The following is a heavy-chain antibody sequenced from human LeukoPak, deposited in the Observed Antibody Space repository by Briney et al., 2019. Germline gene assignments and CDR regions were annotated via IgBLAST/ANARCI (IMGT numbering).Heavy chain of an antibody. V-gene: IGHV3-21*01. CDR1: GFTFSSYS. Sequence: GGSLRLSCAASGFTFSSYSMNWVRHAPGKWLEWVSSISSSSSYIYYAYSVKGRFTISRDNAKNSLYLQMNSLRAEDTAVYYCASAVPMNAFDIWGQGTMVTVSS. J-gene: IGHJ3*02. CDR2: ISSSSSYI. CDR3: ASAVPMNAFDI. D-gene: IGHD3-22*01.